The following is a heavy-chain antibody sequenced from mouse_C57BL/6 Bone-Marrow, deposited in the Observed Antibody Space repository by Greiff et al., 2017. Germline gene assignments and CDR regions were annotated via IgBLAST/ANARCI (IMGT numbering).Heavy chain of an antibody. D-gene: IGHD2-1*01. J-gene: IGHJ1*03. CDR2: IDPSDSYT. CDR3: ARSKGNPLYFDV. CDR1: GYTFTSYW. V-gene: IGHV1-50*01. Sequence: VQLQQPGAELVKPGASVKLSCKASGYTFTSYWMQWVKQRPGQGLEWIGEIDPSDSYTNYNQKFKGKATLTVDPSSSTAYMQLSSLTSEDSAVYYCARSKGNPLYFDVWGTGTTVTVSS.